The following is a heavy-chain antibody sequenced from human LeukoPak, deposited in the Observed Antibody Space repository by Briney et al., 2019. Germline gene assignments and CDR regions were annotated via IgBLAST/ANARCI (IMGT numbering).Heavy chain of an antibody. J-gene: IGHJ6*02. CDR2: IYSSGTT. CDR1: GGSISNCY. V-gene: IGHV4-4*07. D-gene: IGHD6-25*01. Sequence: LETLSLTCNVSGGSISNCYWTWIRQPAGKGLEWIGRIYSSGTTTYNPSLKSRVAMSVDTSRNQFSLKLNSVTAADTAVYYCARVSPIAAAGSSYYYAIDVWGQGTTVTVSS. CDR3: ARVSPIAAAGSSYYYAIDV.